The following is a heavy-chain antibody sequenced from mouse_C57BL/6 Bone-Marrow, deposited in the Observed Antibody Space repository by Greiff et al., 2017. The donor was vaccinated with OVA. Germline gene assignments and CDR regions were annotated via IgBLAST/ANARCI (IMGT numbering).Heavy chain of an antibody. V-gene: IGHV7-1*01. CDR1: GFTFSDFY. D-gene: IGHD2-4*01. Sequence: EVKLMESGGGLVQSGRSLRLSCATSGFTFSDFYMEWVRQAPGKGLEWIAASRNKANDYTTEYSASVKGRFIVSRDTSQSILYLQMNALRAEDTAIYYCARDAWDYDGDWFAYWGQGTLVTVSA. J-gene: IGHJ3*01. CDR3: ARDAWDYDGDWFAY. CDR2: SRNKANDYTT.